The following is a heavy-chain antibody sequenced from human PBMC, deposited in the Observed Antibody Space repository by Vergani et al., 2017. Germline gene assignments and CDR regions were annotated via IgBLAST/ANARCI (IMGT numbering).Heavy chain of an antibody. Sequence: QLQLQESGSGLVKPSQTLSLTCAVSGDSITNGGFSWNWIRQPPGKGPEWIGYIFPSGNSDYNPSLKNRVSISLDKSKNQFSLWVNSVTAADTAVYFCARESRQLIFLPNYYYYSMDVWGKGTTVTVSS. J-gene: IGHJ6*03. CDR1: GDSITNGGFS. V-gene: IGHV4-30-2*01. CDR3: ARESRQLIFLPNYYYYSMDV. D-gene: IGHD3-9*01. CDR2: IFPSGNS.